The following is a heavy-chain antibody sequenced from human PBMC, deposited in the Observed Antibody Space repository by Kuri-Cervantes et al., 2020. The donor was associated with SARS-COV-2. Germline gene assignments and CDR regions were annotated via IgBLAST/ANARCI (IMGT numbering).Heavy chain of an antibody. CDR2: ISYDGSNK. V-gene: IGHV3-30-3*01. CDR1: GFSSSRYT. CDR3: AKGHCSSTSCYSYYYYYMDV. J-gene: IGHJ6*03. D-gene: IGHD2-2*02. Sequence: GGSLRLSCAASGFSSSRYTMNWVRQAPGKALEWVAAISYDGSNKYYADSVKGRFTISRDNSKNSLYLQMNSLRAEDTALYYCAKGHCSSTSCYSYYYYYMDVWGKGTTVTVSS.